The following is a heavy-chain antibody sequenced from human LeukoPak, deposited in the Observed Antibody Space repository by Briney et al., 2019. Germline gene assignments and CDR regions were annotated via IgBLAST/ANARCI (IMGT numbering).Heavy chain of an antibody. J-gene: IGHJ4*02. CDR3: ARDRTASDY. V-gene: IGHV3-21*01. Sequence: GGSLRLSCAASGFTFSAYSMNWVRQAPGKGLEWVSSISRTSDHIYYAESVKGRFTISRDNAKHSLYLQMNSLRAEDTAVYYCARDRTASDYWGQGTLVTVSS. CDR1: GFTFSAYS. CDR2: ISRTSDHI. D-gene: IGHD4-17*01.